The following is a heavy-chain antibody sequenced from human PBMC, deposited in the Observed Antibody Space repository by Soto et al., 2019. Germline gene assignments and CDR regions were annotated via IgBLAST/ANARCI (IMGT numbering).Heavy chain of an antibody. CDR2: IWYDGSSQ. Sequence: QVQLVESGGGVVQPGESLRLTCEASGFSFKTYGMHWVRQAPGKGLEWVAVIWYDGSSQSYGDSVKGRFTISRDNSKNSVSLLMNSLRAEDTAVYFCARDKFPRTSPGYFLDYWGPGTLVSVSS. V-gene: IGHV3-33*01. CDR1: GFSFKTYG. J-gene: IGHJ4*02. CDR3: ARDKFPRTSPGYFLDY. D-gene: IGHD3-9*01.